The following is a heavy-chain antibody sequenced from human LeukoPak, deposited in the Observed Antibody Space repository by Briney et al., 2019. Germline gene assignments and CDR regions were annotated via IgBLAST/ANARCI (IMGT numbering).Heavy chain of an antibody. CDR3: ARDLGYYDSSGYYYGSSYYYYYYGMDV. J-gene: IGHJ6*02. CDR2: ISSSGSTI. Sequence: QPGGSLRLSCAASGFTFSSYEMNWVRQAPGKGLEWVSYISSSGSTIYYADSVKGRFTISRDNAKNSLYLQMNSLRAEDTAVYYCARDLGYYDSSGYYYGSSYYYYYYGMDVWGQGTTVTASS. CDR1: GFTFSSYE. V-gene: IGHV3-48*03. D-gene: IGHD3-22*01.